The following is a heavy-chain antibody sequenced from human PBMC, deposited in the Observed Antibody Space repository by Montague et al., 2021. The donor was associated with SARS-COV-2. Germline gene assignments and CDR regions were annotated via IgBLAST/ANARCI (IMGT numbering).Heavy chain of an antibody. CDR2: IYRTGST. CDR1: SDSISTDNW. Sequence: SETLSLTCVVSSDSISTDNWWTWVRLPPGKGLEWVGEIYRTGSTKYKPSLKGRARMSVDTSWNQFFLRLTSVTAADTAIYYCARKGSGRSDLAYWGQGTLVTVSS. D-gene: IGHD1-26*01. CDR3: ARKGSGRSDLAY. J-gene: IGHJ4*02. V-gene: IGHV4-4*02.